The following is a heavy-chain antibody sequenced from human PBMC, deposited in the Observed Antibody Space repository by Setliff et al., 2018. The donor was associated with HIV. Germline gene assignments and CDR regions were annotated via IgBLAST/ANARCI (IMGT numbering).Heavy chain of an antibody. J-gene: IGHJ4*02. CDR3: ARGHYSSSSG. CDR2: ISWNSGSI. CDR1: GFTFDDYA. D-gene: IGHD6-6*01. Sequence: GGSLRLSCAASGFTFDDYAMHWVRQAPGKGLEWVSGISWNSGSIGYADSVKGRFSISRDNAKNTLYLQINGLRGEDTAVYYCARGHYSSSSGWGQGALVTVSS. V-gene: IGHV3-9*01.